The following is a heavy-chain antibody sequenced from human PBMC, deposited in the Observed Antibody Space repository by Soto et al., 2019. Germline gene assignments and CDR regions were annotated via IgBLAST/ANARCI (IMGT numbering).Heavy chain of an antibody. D-gene: IGHD5-18*01. CDR2: FYSGGST. V-gene: IGHV3-66*01. J-gene: IGHJ4*02. Sequence: GGSLGLSCAASGLSVSNYWMHWVRQAPGKGLEWVSVFYSGGSTYYADSVKGRFIISRDNSKNTMYLQLNSLRAEDTAVYYCARGWSYGLDYWGQGTLVTVSS. CDR3: ARGWSYGLDY. CDR1: GLSVSNYW.